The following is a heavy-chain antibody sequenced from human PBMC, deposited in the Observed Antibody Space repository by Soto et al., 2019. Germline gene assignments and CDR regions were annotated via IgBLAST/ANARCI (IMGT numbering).Heavy chain of an antibody. D-gene: IGHD2-2*01. CDR1: GFTFSNAW. CDR3: TTEGDIVLVPAAMGSDY. Sequence: EVQLVESGGGLVKPGGSLRLSCAASGFTFSNAWMNWVRQAPGKGLEWVGRIKSKTDGVTTDYAAAVQGRFTISRDDSKNSLYLQMNRLKTEGTAVYYGTTEGDIVLVPAAMGSDYWGEGTLVTVSS. CDR2: IKSKTDGVTT. J-gene: IGHJ4*02. V-gene: IGHV3-15*07.